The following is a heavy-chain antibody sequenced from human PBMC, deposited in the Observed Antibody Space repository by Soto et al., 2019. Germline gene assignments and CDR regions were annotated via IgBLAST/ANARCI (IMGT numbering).Heavy chain of an antibody. V-gene: IGHV3-9*01. Sequence: EVLLVESGGGWVQPGRSLRLSCAASGFTIDDYSIHWVRQAPGKGLECVSSVNWNSGFLGYADSVKGRFTISRDNAKNSLYLQMNRPRPEDTALYYCAKEYTGYDKDAFDVWGQGTMVTVSS. CDR1: GFTIDDYS. J-gene: IGHJ3*01. D-gene: IGHD5-12*01. CDR3: AKEYTGYDKDAFDV. CDR2: VNWNSGFL.